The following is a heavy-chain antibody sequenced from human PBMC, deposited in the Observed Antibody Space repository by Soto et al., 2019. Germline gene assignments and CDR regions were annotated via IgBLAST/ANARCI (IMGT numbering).Heavy chain of an antibody. Sequence: TSETLSLTCTVSGGSISSGGYYWSWIRQHPGKGLEWIGYIYYSGSTYYNPSLKSRVTISVDTSKNQFSLKLSSVTAADTAVYYCAREVGVSSSWYGGGGNWFDPWGQGTLVTVSS. CDR3: AREVGVSSSWYGGGGNWFDP. CDR2: IYYSGST. CDR1: GGSISSGGYY. J-gene: IGHJ5*02. V-gene: IGHV4-31*03. D-gene: IGHD6-13*01.